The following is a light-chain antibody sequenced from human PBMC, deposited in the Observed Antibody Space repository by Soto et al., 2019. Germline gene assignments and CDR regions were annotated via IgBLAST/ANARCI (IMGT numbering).Light chain of an antibody. Sequence: ELVMTQSPATLSVSPGEEATLFCRASPSVSSSLAWYQQTPGRAPRLLIYGASVRATGIPTRFSGSGSGTEFTLTIISLQSEDFAVYFCQQYNYWPALTVGGGTKFDIK. CDR1: PSVSSS. CDR3: QQYNYWPALT. J-gene: IGKJ4*01. CDR2: GAS. V-gene: IGKV3-15*01.